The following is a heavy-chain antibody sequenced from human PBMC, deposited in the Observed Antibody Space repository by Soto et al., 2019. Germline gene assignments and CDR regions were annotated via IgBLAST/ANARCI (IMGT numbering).Heavy chain of an antibody. J-gene: IGHJ4*02. Sequence: SEALSLTCSVYDGSVSGYYWSWIRQPPGKGLEFIGEINHSGSTNYNPSLKSRVTISVDTSKNQFSLKLSSVTAADTAVYYCTLGYFEYWGQGTLVTVSS. CDR3: TLGYFEY. CDR2: INHSGST. V-gene: IGHV4-34*01. CDR1: DGSVSGYY.